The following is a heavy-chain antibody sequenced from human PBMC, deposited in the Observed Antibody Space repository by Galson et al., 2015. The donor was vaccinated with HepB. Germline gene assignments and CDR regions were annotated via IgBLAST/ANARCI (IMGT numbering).Heavy chain of an antibody. D-gene: IGHD5-12*01. CDR3: ARGGPLVATTDWFDT. J-gene: IGHJ5*02. V-gene: IGHV1-2*06. CDR2: INPRSGAT. Sequence: SVKVSCKASGYTFTNFYIHWVRQAPGQGLEWMGRINPRSGATDYAPNFQGRVTMTRDTSTTYLELNRLRSDDTAVYYCARGGPLVATTDWFDTWGQGTLVTVSS. CDR1: GYTFTNFY.